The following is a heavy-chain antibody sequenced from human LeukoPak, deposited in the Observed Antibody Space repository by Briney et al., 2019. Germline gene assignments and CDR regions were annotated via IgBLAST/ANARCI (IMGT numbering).Heavy chain of an antibody. D-gene: IGHD4-23*01. CDR2: IYTSGST. J-gene: IGHJ6*02. CDR3: ARAEGGNGRGGDYYYYYGMDV. V-gene: IGHV4-61*02. Sequence: PSQTLSLTCTVSGGSISSGSYYWSWIRQPAGKGLEWIGRIYTSGSTNYNPSLKSRVTISVDTSKNQFSLKLSSVTAADTAVYYCARAEGGNGRGGDYYYYYGMDVWGQGTTVTVSS. CDR1: GGSISSGSYY.